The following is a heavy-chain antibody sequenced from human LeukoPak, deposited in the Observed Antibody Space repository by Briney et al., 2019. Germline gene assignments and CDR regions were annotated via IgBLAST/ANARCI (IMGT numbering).Heavy chain of an antibody. D-gene: IGHD1-26*01. V-gene: IGHV3-23*01. CDR1: GFTFTDYA. CDR3: AKDRSIGTYYTFDH. J-gene: IGHJ4*02. Sequence: SGGSLRLSCAASGFTFTDYAMTWVRQAPGKGLEWVSSISASGVMTYYADSVKGRCTVSRDNSKNSLYLQVNSLTAADTAVYYCAKDRSIGTYYTFDHWGQGTLVTVSS. CDR2: ISASGVMT.